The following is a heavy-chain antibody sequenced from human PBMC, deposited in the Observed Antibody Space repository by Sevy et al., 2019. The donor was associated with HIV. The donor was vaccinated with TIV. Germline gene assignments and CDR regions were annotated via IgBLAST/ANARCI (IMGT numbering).Heavy chain of an antibody. D-gene: IGHD4-17*01. CDR1: GGTFVGHY. Sequence: SETLSLTCDVFGGTFVGHYWTWIRQTPGKGLEWIGEINHSGTVNYNPSLKSRVTISVDTSNKLFSLRLNSVTAADTAVYYCAKTATVTISALDSWGQGTLVTVSS. CDR3: AKTATVTISALDS. CDR2: INHSGTV. V-gene: IGHV4-34*08. J-gene: IGHJ4*02.